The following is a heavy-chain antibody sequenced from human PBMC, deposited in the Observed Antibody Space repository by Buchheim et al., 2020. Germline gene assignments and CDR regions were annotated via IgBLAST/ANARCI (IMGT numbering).Heavy chain of an antibody. V-gene: IGHV3-30*18. J-gene: IGHJ4*02. D-gene: IGHD5-24*01. CDR2: ISYVGSNK. Sequence: QVQLVESGGGVVQPGRSLRLSCAASGFTFSSYGMHWVRQAPGKGLEWVAVISYVGSNKYYADSVKGRFTISRDNSKNTLYLQMNSLRAEDTAVYYCAKDRVGDGYNSYFDYWGQGTL. CDR3: AKDRVGDGYNSYFDY. CDR1: GFTFSSYG.